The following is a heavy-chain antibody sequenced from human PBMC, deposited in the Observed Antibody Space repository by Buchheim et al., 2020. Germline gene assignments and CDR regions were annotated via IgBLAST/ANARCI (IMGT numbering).Heavy chain of an antibody. D-gene: IGHD5-24*01. J-gene: IGHJ4*02. CDR3: ARRDGFNQVFDF. CDR2: MYYSGPT. V-gene: IGHV4-31*03. CDR1: GDSIRSGGYY. Sequence: QGLLQESGPGLVKPSQTLSLTCSVSGDSIRSGGYYWSWIRQHPGKGLEWIGYMYYSGPTYSNPSLRSRVTISFDTAKDPVFLKLNSVTAADTAVYYCARRDGFNQVFDFWGRGTL.